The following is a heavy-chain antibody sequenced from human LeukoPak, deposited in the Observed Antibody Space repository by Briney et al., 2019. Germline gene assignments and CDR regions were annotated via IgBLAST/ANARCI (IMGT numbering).Heavy chain of an antibody. D-gene: IGHD6-19*01. CDR1: GFTFSSYA. V-gene: IGHV3-23*01. CDR2: ISGSGGST. Sequence: SGGSLRLSCAASGFTFSSYAMSWVRQAPGKGLEWVSAISGSGGSTYYADSVKGRFTISRDNSKNTLYLQMNSLRAEDTAVYYCAKNGKGWYGGYFDYWGQGTLVTVSS. CDR3: AKNGKGWYGGYFDY. J-gene: IGHJ4*02.